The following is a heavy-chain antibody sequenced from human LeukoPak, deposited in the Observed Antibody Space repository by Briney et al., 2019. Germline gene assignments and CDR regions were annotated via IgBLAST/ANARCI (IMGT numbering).Heavy chain of an antibody. J-gene: IGHJ6*02. CDR3: ARTMGHGSSWYYGMDV. D-gene: IGHD6-13*01. CDR2: IYYSGST. V-gene: IGHV4-59*01. CDR1: GASISSYY. Sequence: PPETLSLTSTVSGASISSYYWGWIRQPPGKGLEWNWYIYYSGSTNYNPSLKSRVTISVDTSKNQFSLKLSSVTAADTAVYYCARTMGHGSSWYYGMDVWGQGTTVTVSS.